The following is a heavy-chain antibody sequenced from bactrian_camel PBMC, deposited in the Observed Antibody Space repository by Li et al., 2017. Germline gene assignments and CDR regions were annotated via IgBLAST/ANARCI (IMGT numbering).Heavy chain of an antibody. Sequence: HVQLVESGGGLVQPGGSLRLSCAASGHTAPYCLGWFRQAPGKQREGVAATNSGGGSTYYADSVKGRFTISRDNAKNTVYLQMNSLKSEDTALYYCAADYRYDGSWYDYWGQGTQVTVS. CDR2: TNSGGGST. CDR3: AADYRYDGSWYDY. J-gene: IGHJ4*01. D-gene: IGHD6*01. V-gene: IGHV3S54*01. CDR1: GHTAPYC.